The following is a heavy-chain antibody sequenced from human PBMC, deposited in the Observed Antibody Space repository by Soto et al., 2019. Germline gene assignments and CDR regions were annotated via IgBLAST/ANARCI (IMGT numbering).Heavy chain of an antibody. V-gene: IGHV4-59*01. CDR3: ARGDPFDY. CDR2: IYYSGST. Sequence: SETLSLTCTVSGGSISSYYWSWIRQPPGKGLEWIGYIYYSGSTNYNPSLKSRVTISVDTSKNQFSLKLSSVTAADTAVYYCARGDPFDYWGQGTLVTVS. CDR1: GGSISSYY. J-gene: IGHJ4*02.